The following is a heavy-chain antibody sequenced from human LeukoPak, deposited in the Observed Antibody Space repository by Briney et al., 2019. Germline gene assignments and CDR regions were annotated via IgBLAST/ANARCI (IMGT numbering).Heavy chain of an antibody. CDR3: ARDGRSSWYVPELNY. V-gene: IGHV7-4-1*02. J-gene: IGHJ4*02. D-gene: IGHD6-13*01. Sequence: ASVKVSCKASGYTFTSYAMNWERQAPGQGLEWMGWINTNTGNPTYAQGFTGRFVFSLDTSVSTAYLQISSLKAEDTAVYYCARDGRSSWYVPELNYWGQGTLVTVSS. CDR2: INTNTGNP. CDR1: GYTFTSYA.